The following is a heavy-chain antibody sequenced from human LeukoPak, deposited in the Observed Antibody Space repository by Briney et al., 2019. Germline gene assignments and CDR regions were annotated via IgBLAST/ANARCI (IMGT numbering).Heavy chain of an antibody. CDR2: IRSKVYGGTT. J-gene: IGHJ4*02. Sequence: PGGSLRLSCTASGITFGDHAMTWVRQAPGKGLEWVGLIRSKVYGGTTEYAASVKGRLTISRDDSKNIAYLQMNSLKTDDTAVYFCIAEGASDYWGQGSLVTVSS. CDR3: IAEGASDY. D-gene: IGHD1-26*01. CDR1: GITFGDHA. V-gene: IGHV3-49*04.